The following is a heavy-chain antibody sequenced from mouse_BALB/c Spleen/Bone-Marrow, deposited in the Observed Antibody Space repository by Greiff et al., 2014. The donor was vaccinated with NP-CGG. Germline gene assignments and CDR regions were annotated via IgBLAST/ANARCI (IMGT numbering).Heavy chain of an antibody. J-gene: IGHJ3*01. CDR1: GYTFTECT. CDR3: ARSYGYERSWFAY. V-gene: IGHV1-18*01. CDR2: INPNNGGT. Sequence: VQLQQSGPEVVKPGASVKISCKTSGYTFTECTMHWVKQSHGKSLEWIGGINPNNGGTTYNQKFKGKATLTVDKSSSTAYMELRSLTSEDSAAYYCARSYGYERSWFAYWGQGALVTVSA. D-gene: IGHD2-2*01.